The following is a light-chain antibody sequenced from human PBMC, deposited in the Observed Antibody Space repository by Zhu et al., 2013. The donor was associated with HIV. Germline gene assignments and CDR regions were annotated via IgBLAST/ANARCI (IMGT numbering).Light chain of an antibody. V-gene: IGKV1-39*01. CDR2: SAS. Sequence: DIQMTQSPSSLSASVGDRVTITCRASQDVNTYVNWYQQKPGQVPKLLIYSASTLHSGVPSRFSGGGSGTDFTLTISSLEAEDFATYYCQQTRSAPVDFGQGTRLEIE. CDR1: QDVNTY. J-gene: IGKJ5*01. CDR3: QQTRSAPVD.